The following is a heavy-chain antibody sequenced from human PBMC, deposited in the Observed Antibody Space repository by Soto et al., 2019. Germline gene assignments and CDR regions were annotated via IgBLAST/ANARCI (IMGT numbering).Heavy chain of an antibody. CDR2: ISYDGSNK. CDR3: AKPFSNWVLSLGFAY. V-gene: IGHV3-30*18. Sequence: PGGSLRLSCAASGFTFSSYGMHWVRQAPGKGLEWVAVISYDGSNKYYADSVKGRFTISRDNSKNTLYLQMNSLRAEDTAVYYCAKPFSNWVLSLGFAYWGQGTLVTVPS. CDR1: GFTFSSYG. D-gene: IGHD3-16*02. J-gene: IGHJ4*02.